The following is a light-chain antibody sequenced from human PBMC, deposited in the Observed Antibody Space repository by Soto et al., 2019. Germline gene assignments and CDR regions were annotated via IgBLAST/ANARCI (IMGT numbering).Light chain of an antibody. CDR2: KTS. CDR1: HYVSSS. J-gene: IGKJ1*01. CDR3: QQYNTYPWT. Sequence: DIQMTQSPSTLSASIGDRVTVTCRAGHYVSSSLAWYQQKPGKAPKLLIYKTSILESGVPSRFSGSASGTEFTLTISSLQPDDFATYWCQQYNTYPWTFGQGTKVEIK. V-gene: IGKV1-5*03.